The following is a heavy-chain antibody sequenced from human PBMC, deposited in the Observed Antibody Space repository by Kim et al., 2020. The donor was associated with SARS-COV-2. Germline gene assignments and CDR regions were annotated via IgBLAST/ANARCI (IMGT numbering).Heavy chain of an antibody. J-gene: IGHJ6*01. CDR3: ARDFGDSSEGYYYYGMDV. V-gene: IGHV4-38-2*02. CDR1: GYSISSGYY. Sequence: SETLSLTCTVSGYSISSGYYWGWIRQPPGKGLEWIGSIYHSGSTYYNPSLKSRVTISVDTSKNQFSLKLSSVTAADTAVYYCARDFGDSSEGYYYYGMDV. D-gene: IGHD3-22*01. CDR2: IYHSGST.